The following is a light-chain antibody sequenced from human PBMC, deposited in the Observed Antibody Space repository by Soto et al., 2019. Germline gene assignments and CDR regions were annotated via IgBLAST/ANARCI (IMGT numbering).Light chain of an antibody. CDR2: GAS. CDR3: QQYGSSPPIT. CDR1: QSVSSSY. V-gene: IGKV3-20*01. J-gene: IGKJ5*01. Sequence: EIVLTQSPGTLSFSPGERATLSCRASQSVSSSYLAWYQQKPGQAPRLLIYGASSRATGIPDRFSGSGSGTNFTLTISRLEPEDFAVYYCQQYGSSPPITFGQGTRWRL.